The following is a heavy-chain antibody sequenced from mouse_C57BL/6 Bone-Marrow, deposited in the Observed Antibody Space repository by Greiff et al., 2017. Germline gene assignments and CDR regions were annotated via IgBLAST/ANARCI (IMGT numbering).Heavy chain of an antibody. V-gene: IGHV5-4*01. Sequence: EVKSVESGGGLVKPGGSLKLSCAASGFTFSSYAMSWVRQTPEKRLEWVATISDGGSYTYYPDNVKGRFTLSRDNAKNNLYLQMSHLKSEDTAMYYCARDGGWLLPSWFAYWGQGTLVTVSA. D-gene: IGHD2-3*01. CDR3: ARDGGWLLPSWFAY. CDR2: ISDGGSYT. CDR1: GFTFSSYA. J-gene: IGHJ3*01.